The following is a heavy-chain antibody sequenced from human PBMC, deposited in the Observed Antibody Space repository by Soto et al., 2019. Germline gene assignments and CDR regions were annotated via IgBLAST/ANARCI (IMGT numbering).Heavy chain of an antibody. CDR3: ARGQRFSDWFDP. J-gene: IGHJ5*02. D-gene: IGHD3-3*01. CDR1: GGAISTYY. V-gene: IGHV4-4*07. CDR2: IYSSGST. Sequence: SETLSLTCTVSGGAISTYYWTWIRQPAGKGLEWIGRIYSSGSTKYNPSLQSRVTMSLDTSNNQFSLRLTCLTAAATAVYYCARGQRFSDWFDPWGQGTLVTVS.